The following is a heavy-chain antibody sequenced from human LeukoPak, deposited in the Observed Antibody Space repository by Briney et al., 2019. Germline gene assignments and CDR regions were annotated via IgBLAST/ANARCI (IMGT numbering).Heavy chain of an antibody. CDR1: GYTFTGYY. CDR3: ARGAVRVVGYFDY. D-gene: IGHD1-26*01. Sequence: ASVKVSCKASGYTFTGYYMHWVRQAPGQGLEWRGWINPNSGGTNYAQKFQGRVTMTRDTSISAAYMEMSRLTSDDTAVYYCARGAVRVVGYFDYWGQGTLVTVSS. CDR2: INPNSGGT. J-gene: IGHJ4*02. V-gene: IGHV1-2*02.